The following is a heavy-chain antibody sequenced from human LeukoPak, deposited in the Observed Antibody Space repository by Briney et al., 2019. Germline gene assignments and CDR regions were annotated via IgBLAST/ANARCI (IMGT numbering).Heavy chain of an antibody. D-gene: IGHD5-12*01. J-gene: IGHJ4*02. Sequence: GGSLRLSCSGFGFTFSDYVMHWVRQAPGKGLEYVSVISTNGGRTYYADSVKGRFTISRDNSKDTLFLQMSSLRADDTALYYCVKDLFGGYDSLYSWGQGTLVTVSS. CDR2: ISTNGGRT. CDR3: VKDLFGGYDSLYS. V-gene: IGHV3-64D*06. CDR1: GFTFSDYV.